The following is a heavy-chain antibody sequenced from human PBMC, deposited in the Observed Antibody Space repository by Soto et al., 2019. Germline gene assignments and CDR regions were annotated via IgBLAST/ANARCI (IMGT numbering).Heavy chain of an antibody. CDR2: MSGSGGST. Sequence: EVQLLESGGGLVQPGGSLRLSCAASGFTFSSYALSWVRQAPGKGLEWVSAMSGSGGSTFYADSVKGRFTISRDNSKNTVYLQMNSLRAEDTAVYYCAKDLGVHGWSTDYWGQGTLVTVSS. CDR1: GFTFSSYA. V-gene: IGHV3-23*01. D-gene: IGHD6-19*01. J-gene: IGHJ4*02. CDR3: AKDLGVHGWSTDY.